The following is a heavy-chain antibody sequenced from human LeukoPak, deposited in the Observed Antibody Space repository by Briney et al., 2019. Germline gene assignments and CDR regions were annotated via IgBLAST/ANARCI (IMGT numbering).Heavy chain of an antibody. V-gene: IGHV3-74*01. CDR2: IHTDGSNT. D-gene: IGHD1-26*01. CDR3: ARSGGTYSFDM. J-gene: IGHJ3*02. CDR1: VLTFCMYW. Sequence: GGSPRLSCAAPVLTFCMYWTHSVRQAPGRRLVWVSRIHTDGSNTTYADSVKGRLRISRDNAKNTLYLQMNSLGAEDTAVYYCARSGGTYSFDMWGQGTMVTVSS.